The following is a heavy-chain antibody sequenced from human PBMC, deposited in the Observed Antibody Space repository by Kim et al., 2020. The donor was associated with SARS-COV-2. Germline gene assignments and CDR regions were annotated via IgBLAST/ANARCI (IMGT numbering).Heavy chain of an antibody. Sequence: SVKVSCKASGGTFSSYAISWVRQAPGQGLEWMGGIIPIFGTANYAQKFQGRVTITADESTSTAYMELSSLRSEDTAVYYCARDSDYYDSSGIHDDAFDIWGQGTMVTVSS. V-gene: IGHV1-69*13. CDR2: IIPIFGTA. D-gene: IGHD3-22*01. CDR1: GGTFSSYA. CDR3: ARDSDYYDSSGIHDDAFDI. J-gene: IGHJ3*02.